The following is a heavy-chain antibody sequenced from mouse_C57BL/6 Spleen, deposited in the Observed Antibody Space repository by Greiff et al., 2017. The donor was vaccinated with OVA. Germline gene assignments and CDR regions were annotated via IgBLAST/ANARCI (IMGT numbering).Heavy chain of an antibody. CDR3: ARHRGDYYGSSYFDY. CDR2: ISGGGGNT. Sequence: EVKLVESGGGVVKPGGSLKLSCAASGFTFSSYTMSWVRQTPEKRLEWVATISGGGGNTYYPDSVKGRFTISRDTAKNTLYLQMSMLRSEDTALYYGARHRGDYYGSSYFDYWGQGTTLTVSS. J-gene: IGHJ2*01. CDR1: GFTFSSYT. V-gene: IGHV5-9*01. D-gene: IGHD1-1*01.